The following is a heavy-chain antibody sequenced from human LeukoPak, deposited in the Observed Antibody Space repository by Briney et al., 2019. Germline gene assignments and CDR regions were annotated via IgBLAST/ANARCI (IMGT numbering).Heavy chain of an antibody. CDR1: GGSFSGYY. CDR3: ARGSSSWYYYYYMDV. V-gene: IGHV4-34*01. J-gene: IGHJ6*03. CDR2: INHSGST. Sequence: SETLSLTCAVYGGSFSGYYWSWIRQPPGKGLEWIGEINHSGSTNYNPSLKSRVTISVDTSKNQFSLKLSSVTAADTAVYYCARGSSSWYYYYYMDVWGKGTTVTVS. D-gene: IGHD6-13*01.